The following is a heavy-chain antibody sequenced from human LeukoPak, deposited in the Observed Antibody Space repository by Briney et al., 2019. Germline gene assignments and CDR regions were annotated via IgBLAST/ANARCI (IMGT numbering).Heavy chain of an antibody. CDR1: GGSISSSGYY. CDR2: IYYSGIT. V-gene: IGHV4-39*07. CDR3: ASLRGDYYGSGSYYNKPDAFDI. J-gene: IGHJ3*02. Sequence: PSETLSLTCTVSGGSISSSGYYWGWIRQPPGEGLEWIGNIYYSGITYYNPSLKSRVTISVDTSKNQFSLKLSSVTAADTAVYYCASLRGDYYGSGSYYNKPDAFDIWGQGTMVTVSS. D-gene: IGHD3-10*01.